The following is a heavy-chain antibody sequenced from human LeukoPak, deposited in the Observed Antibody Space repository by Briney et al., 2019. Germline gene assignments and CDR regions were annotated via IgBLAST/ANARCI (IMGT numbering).Heavy chain of an antibody. J-gene: IGHJ6*02. D-gene: IGHD5-18*01. Sequence: SVTVSFTTSGGTFSSSAITWVRQAPGQGLEWMGRIIPVLNITRYTQKFQGRVTITADTSTSTVYMELSSLRSEETAVYYCARDQGLTAPPPYGLDVWGQGTTVIVSS. CDR3: ARDQGLTAPPPYGLDV. CDR2: IIPVLNIT. V-gene: IGHV1-69*04. CDR1: GGTFSSSA.